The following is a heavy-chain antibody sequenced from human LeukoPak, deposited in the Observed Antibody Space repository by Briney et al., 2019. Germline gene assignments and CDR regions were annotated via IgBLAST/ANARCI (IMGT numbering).Heavy chain of an antibody. Sequence: SETLSLTCAVYGGSFSGYYWSWIRQPPGKGLEWIGEINHSGSTNYNPSLKSRVTISVDTSKNQFSLKLSSVTAADTAVYYCARLTYYYGSGSYYTPPNNWFDPWGQGTLVTVSS. D-gene: IGHD3-10*01. J-gene: IGHJ5*02. CDR2: INHSGST. CDR3: ARLTYYYGSGSYYTPPNNWFDP. CDR1: GGSFSGYY. V-gene: IGHV4-34*01.